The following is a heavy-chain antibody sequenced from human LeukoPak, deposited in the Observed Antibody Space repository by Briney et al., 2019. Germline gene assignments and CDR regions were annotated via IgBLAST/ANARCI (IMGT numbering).Heavy chain of an antibody. J-gene: IGHJ4*02. D-gene: IGHD1-1*01. CDR1: EFTVTTNH. CDR3: AREGDTTGVSGTEFDY. CDR2: IGTSSSTI. V-gene: IGHV3-48*01. Sequence: GGSLRLSCEASEFTVTTNHMSWVRQAPGKGLEWVSYIGTSSSTIYYSDSVKGRFTISRDNARNSLYLQMNSLRAEDTAVYYCAREGDTTGVSGTEFDYWGQGALVTVSS.